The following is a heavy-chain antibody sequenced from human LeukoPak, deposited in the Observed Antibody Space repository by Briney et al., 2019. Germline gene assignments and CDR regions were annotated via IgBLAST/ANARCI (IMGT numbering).Heavy chain of an antibody. D-gene: IGHD1-1*01. J-gene: IGHJ4*02. Sequence: SGGSLRLSCAASGFTFDDYGMSWVRQAPGKGLEWVSGINWNGGSTGYADSVKGRFTISRDNAKNSLYLQMNSLRAEDTAVYYCARDGSTEARGFDYWGQGTLVTVSS. V-gene: IGHV3-20*04. CDR1: GFTFDDYG. CDR3: ARDGSTEARGFDY. CDR2: INWNGGST.